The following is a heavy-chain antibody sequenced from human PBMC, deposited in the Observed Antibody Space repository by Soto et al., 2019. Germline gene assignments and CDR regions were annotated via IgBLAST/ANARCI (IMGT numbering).Heavy chain of an antibody. J-gene: IGHJ4*02. CDR1: GGSVSSGSYY. Sequence: QVQLLESGPGLVKPTETLSLTCTISGGSVSSGSYYWSWIRQPPGKALEWIGYIYYSGSTDYNPSLKSRVTISVFTSVNQFSLRLSSVTAADTAMYYCARYSSSSVFDFWGQGTQVTVSS. CDR2: IYYSGST. V-gene: IGHV4-61*01. D-gene: IGHD6-6*01. CDR3: ARYSSSSVFDF.